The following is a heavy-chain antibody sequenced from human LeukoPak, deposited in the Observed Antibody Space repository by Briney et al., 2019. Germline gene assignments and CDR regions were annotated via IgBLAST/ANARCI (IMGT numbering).Heavy chain of an antibody. CDR1: GGSFSGYY. CDR2: INHSGTT. Sequence: SETLSLTCAVYGGSFSGYYWSWIRQPPGKGLEWIGEINHSGTTNYNPSLKSRVTISVDTSKNQFSLKLNSVTAADTAVYYCARDWQSHFDYWGQGTLVTVSS. V-gene: IGHV4-34*01. D-gene: IGHD6-19*01. CDR3: ARDWQSHFDY. J-gene: IGHJ4*02.